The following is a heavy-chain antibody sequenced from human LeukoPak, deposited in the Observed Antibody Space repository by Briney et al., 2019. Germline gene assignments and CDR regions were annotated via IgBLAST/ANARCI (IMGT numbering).Heavy chain of an antibody. D-gene: IGHD2-21*01. Sequence: SETLSLTCSVSGGSISSNGYYWGWIRQPPGKGLEWIGAIYYSGSAYYNPSLKSRVTISVDTSKNQFSLKVTSVTAADTAVYYCARAYGARPYYYFDYWGQGSLVTVSS. CDR2: IYYSGSA. J-gene: IGHJ4*02. CDR3: ARAYGARPYYYFDY. CDR1: GGSISSNGYY. V-gene: IGHV4-39*01.